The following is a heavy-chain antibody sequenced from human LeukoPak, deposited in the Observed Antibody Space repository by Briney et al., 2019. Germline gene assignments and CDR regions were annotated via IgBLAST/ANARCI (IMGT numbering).Heavy chain of an antibody. D-gene: IGHD2-2*01. CDR3: ARGLWFVVVPAANLGNWFDP. Sequence: GSLRLSCATSGFTFSNYAMSWIRQPPGKGLEWIGEINHSGSTNYNPSLKSRVTISVDTSKNQFSLKLSSVTAADTAVYYCARGLWFVVVPAANLGNWFDPWGQGTLVTVSS. J-gene: IGHJ5*02. CDR2: INHSGST. CDR1: GFTFSNYA. V-gene: IGHV4-34*01.